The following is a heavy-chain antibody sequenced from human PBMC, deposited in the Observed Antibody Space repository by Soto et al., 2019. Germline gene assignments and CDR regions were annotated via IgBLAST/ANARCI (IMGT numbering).Heavy chain of an antibody. D-gene: IGHD3-3*01. CDR3: ARGGITIFGVVQAVWFDP. V-gene: IGHV4-34*01. CDR2: INHSGST. J-gene: IGHJ5*02. Sequence: SETLSLTCAVYGGSFSGYYWSWIRQPPGKGLEWIGEINHSGSTNYNPSLKSRVTISVDTSKNQFSLKLSSVTAADTAVYYCARGGITIFGVVQAVWFDPWGQGTLVTVSS. CDR1: GGSFSGYY.